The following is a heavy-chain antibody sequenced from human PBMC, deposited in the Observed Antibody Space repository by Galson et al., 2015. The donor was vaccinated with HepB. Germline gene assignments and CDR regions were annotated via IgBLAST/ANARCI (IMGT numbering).Heavy chain of an antibody. V-gene: IGHV1-18*04. CDR3: ARDLGIAVAGELHRLSDYYYGMDV. CDR1: GYTFTSYG. Sequence: SVKVSCKASGYTFTSYGISWVRQAPGQGLEWMGWISAYNGNTNYAQKLQGRVTMTTDTSTSTAYMELRSLRSDDTAVYYCARDLGIAVAGELHRLSDYYYGMDVWGQGTTVTVSS. J-gene: IGHJ6*02. CDR2: ISAYNGNT. D-gene: IGHD6-19*01.